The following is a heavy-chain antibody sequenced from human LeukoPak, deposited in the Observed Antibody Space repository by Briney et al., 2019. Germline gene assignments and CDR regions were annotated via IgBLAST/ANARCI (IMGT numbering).Heavy chain of an antibody. J-gene: IGHJ4*02. D-gene: IGHD3-10*01. V-gene: IGHV3-7*01. CDR1: GFTFSSYW. CDR3: ARDRSRGWSLVSDY. CDR2: IKQDGSEK. Sequence: PGGSLRLSCAASGFTFSSYWMSWVRQAPGKGLEWVAYIKQDGSEKYFVDSEKGRFTISRDNAKNSLYLQMNSLRAEDTAVYYCARDRSRGWSLVSDYWGQGTLVTVSS.